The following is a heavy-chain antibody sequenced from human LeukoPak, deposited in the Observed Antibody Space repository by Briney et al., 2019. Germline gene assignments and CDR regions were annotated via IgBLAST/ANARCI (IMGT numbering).Heavy chain of an antibody. Sequence: PSETLSLTCAVYGGSFSGYYWSWLRQPPGKGLEWIGEINHSGSTNYNPPLKSRVTISVDTSKNQFSLKLSSVTAADTAVYYCASVVAVAGNDYFDYWGQGTLVTVSS. CDR3: ASVVAVAGNDYFDY. CDR1: GGSFSGYY. J-gene: IGHJ4*02. D-gene: IGHD6-19*01. V-gene: IGHV4-34*01. CDR2: INHSGST.